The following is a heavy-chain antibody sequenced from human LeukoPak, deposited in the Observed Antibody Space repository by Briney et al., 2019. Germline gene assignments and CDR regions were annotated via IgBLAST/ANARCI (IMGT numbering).Heavy chain of an antibody. D-gene: IGHD6-13*01. Sequence: ASVKISCKVSGYTFTDYYMHWVQQAPGKGLEWMGLVDREDGETIYAEKFQGRVTITADTSTDTAYMELSSLRSEDTAVYYCATDDHSSSLVRGQGTLVTVSS. CDR3: ATDDHSSSLV. V-gene: IGHV1-69-2*01. CDR1: GYTFTDYY. CDR2: VDREDGET. J-gene: IGHJ4*02.